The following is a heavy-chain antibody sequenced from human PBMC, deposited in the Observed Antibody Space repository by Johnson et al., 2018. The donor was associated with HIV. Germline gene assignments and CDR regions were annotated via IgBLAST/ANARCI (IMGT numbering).Heavy chain of an antibody. CDR3: ASMVTTGGDAFDI. J-gene: IGHJ3*02. V-gene: IGHV3-NL1*01. D-gene: IGHD2-21*02. CDR1: GFTFSSHD. CDR2: IGSAGST. Sequence: QVQLVESGGGVVQPGGSLRLSCAASGFTFSSHDMHWVRQVRGKGLEWVAGIGSAGSTYYADSVKGRFTISRDNSKNTLYLQMNSLRAEDTAVYYCASMVTTGGDAFDIWGQGTMVTVSS.